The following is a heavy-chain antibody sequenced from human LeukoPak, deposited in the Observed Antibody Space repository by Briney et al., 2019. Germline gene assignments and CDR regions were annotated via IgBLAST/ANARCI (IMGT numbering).Heavy chain of an antibody. CDR3: ARLGYCDSSSCYLHYHYYMDV. CDR2: IFYSGST. V-gene: IGHV4-39*01. Sequence: SETLSLTCTVSGGSISSSSYYWGWIPQPPGKGLEWTGGIFYSGSTYYNPSLKSRVTISVDTSKNQFSLKLSSVTASDTAMYYCARLGYCDSSSCYLHYHYYMDVWGKGTTVTVSS. CDR1: GGSISSSSYY. D-gene: IGHD2-2*01. J-gene: IGHJ6*03.